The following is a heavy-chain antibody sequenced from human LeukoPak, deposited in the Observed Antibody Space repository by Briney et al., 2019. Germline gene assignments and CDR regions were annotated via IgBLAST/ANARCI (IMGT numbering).Heavy chain of an antibody. Sequence: PSETLSLTRTVSGGSISSYYWSWIRQPPGKGREWIGYIYYSGSTNYNPALKSRVTISVDTSKNQFSLKLSSVTAADTAVYYCARQRGRWDSFDYWGQGTLVTVSS. CDR1: GGSISSYY. CDR2: IYYSGST. CDR3: ARQRGRWDSFDY. J-gene: IGHJ4*02. V-gene: IGHV4-59*08. D-gene: IGHD1-26*01.